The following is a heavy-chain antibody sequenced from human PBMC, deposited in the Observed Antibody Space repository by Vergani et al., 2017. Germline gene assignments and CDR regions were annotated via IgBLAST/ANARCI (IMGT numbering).Heavy chain of an antibody. V-gene: IGHV5-10-1*03. CDR2: IDPSDSYT. Sequence: EVQLVQSGAEVKKPGESLRISCKGSGYSFTSYWISWVRQMPGKGLEWMGRIDPSDSYTNYSPSFQGHVTISADKSISTAYLQWSSLKASDTAMYYCARHSRRGLWVAPDAFDIWGQGTMVTVSS. D-gene: IGHD3-10*01. CDR3: ARHSRRGLWVAPDAFDI. CDR1: GYSFTSYW. J-gene: IGHJ3*02.